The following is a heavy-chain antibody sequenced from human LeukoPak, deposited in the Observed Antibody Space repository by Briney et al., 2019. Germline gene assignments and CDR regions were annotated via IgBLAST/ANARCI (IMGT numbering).Heavy chain of an antibody. Sequence: PGGSLRLSCAASGFTFDDYGMSWVRQAPGKGLEWVSGINWNGGSTGYADSVKGRFTISRDNAKNSLYLQMNSLRPEDTALYYCARDPSNSGSYYVLDYWGQGTLVTVSS. J-gene: IGHJ4*02. D-gene: IGHD1-26*01. CDR2: INWNGGST. CDR1: GFTFDDYG. V-gene: IGHV3-20*04. CDR3: ARDPSNSGSYYVLDY.